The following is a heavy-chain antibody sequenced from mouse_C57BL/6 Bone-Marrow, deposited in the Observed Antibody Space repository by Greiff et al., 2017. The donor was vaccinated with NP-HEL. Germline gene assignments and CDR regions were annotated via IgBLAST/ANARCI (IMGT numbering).Heavy chain of an antibody. CDR1: GYTFTGYW. CDR3: ASHYYGSSWYFDY. Sequence: QVQLKESGAELMKPGASVKLSCKATGYTFTGYWLEWVKQRPGHGLEWIGEILPGRGSTNYNEKFKGKATFTADTSSNTAYMQLISLTTEDSAIYYWASHYYGSSWYFDYWGQGTTLTVSS. CDR2: ILPGRGST. V-gene: IGHV1-9*01. J-gene: IGHJ2*01. D-gene: IGHD1-1*01.